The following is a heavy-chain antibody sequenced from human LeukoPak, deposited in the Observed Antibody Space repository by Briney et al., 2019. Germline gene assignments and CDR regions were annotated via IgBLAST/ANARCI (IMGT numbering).Heavy chain of an antibody. V-gene: IGHV4-39*01. J-gene: IGHJ4*02. CDR3: ARRGEPRRRGIVVVPAADFDY. D-gene: IGHD2-2*01. CDR1: GGSISSSGYY. Sequence: PSETLSLTCTVSGGSISSSGYYWGWIRQPPGKGLEWIGSIYYSGSTYYNPSLKSRVTISVDTSKNQFSLKLSSVTAADTAVYYCARRGEPRRRGIVVVPAADFDYWGQGTLVTVSS. CDR2: IYYSGST.